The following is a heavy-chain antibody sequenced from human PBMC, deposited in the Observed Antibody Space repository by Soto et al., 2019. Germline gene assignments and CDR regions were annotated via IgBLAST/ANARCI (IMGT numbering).Heavy chain of an antibody. CDR3: AREDSYGWSGESLDV. Sequence: SETLSLTCAVVGDSLRGQSWNWIRQSPGKGLEWIGELDQSGGTNYNPSLKSRAIISDDTSKNQFSLTLTCVTAADTAVYYCAREDSYGWSGESLDVWGQGTTVTVFS. D-gene: IGHD6-19*01. CDR2: LDQSGGT. CDR1: GDSLRGQS. J-gene: IGHJ6*02. V-gene: IGHV4-34*01.